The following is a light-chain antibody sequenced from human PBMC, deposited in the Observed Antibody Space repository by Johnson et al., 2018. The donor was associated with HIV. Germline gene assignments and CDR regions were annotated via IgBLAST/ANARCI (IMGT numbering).Light chain of an antibody. CDR1: SSNIGNNY. Sequence: QSVLTQPPSVSAAPGQKVTISCSGSSSNIGNNYVSWYQQLPGTAPKLLIYENNKRPSGIPDRFSGSTSGTSATLGITGLQTGDEADYYCGTWDNSLSGVFGTGTKVTVL. CDR3: GTWDNSLSGV. CDR2: ENN. J-gene: IGLJ1*01. V-gene: IGLV1-51*02.